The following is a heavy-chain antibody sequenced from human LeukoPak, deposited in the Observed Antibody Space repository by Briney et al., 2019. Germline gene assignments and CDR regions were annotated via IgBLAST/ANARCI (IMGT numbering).Heavy chain of an antibody. J-gene: IGHJ4*02. CDR3: ARGLRYCSSTSCSYYFDY. CDR1: GYTFTSYD. CDR2: MNPNSGNT. D-gene: IGHD2-2*01. Sequence: VASVKVSCKASGYTFTSYDINWVRQATGQGLEWMGWMNPNSGNTGYAQKFQGRVTITRNTSISTAYMELGSLRSEDTAVYYCARGLRYCSSTSCSYYFDYWGQGTLVTVSS. V-gene: IGHV1-8*03.